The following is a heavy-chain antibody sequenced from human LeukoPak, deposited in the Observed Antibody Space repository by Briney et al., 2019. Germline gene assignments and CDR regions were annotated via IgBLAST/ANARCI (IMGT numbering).Heavy chain of an antibody. CDR3: ARHEDSAIIDY. J-gene: IGHJ4*02. D-gene: IGHD1-26*01. V-gene: IGHV4-4*07. CDR2: IYTSGST. CDR1: GGLISTYF. Sequence: SETLSLTCKVSGGLISTYFWNWIRQPAGKGLEWIGRIYTSGSTNYNPSLKSRVTISVDTSKNQFSLKLSSVTAADTAVYYCARHEDSAIIDYWGQGTLVTVSS.